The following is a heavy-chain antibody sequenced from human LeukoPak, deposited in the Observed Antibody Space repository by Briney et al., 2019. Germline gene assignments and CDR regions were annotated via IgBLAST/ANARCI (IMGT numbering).Heavy chain of an antibody. CDR2: IIPIFGTA. CDR1: GGTFSSYA. CDR3: ARSREKYYFDY. V-gene: IGHV1-69*05. Sequence: SVKVSCKASGGTFSSYAISWVRQAPGQGLEWMGGIIPIFGTANYAQKFQGRVTMTRDTSISTAYMELSRLRSDDTAVYYCARSREKYYFDYWGQGTLVTVSS. D-gene: IGHD5-24*01. J-gene: IGHJ4*02.